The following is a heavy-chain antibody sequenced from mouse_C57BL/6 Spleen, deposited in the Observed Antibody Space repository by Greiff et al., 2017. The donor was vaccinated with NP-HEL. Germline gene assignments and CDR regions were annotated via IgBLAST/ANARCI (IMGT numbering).Heavy chain of an antibody. D-gene: IGHD2-5*01. CDR1: GYTFTSYW. CDR3: ARGSYSNFYFDY. J-gene: IGHJ2*01. CDR2: IHPNSGST. V-gene: IGHV1-64*01. Sequence: QVQLQQPGAELVKPGASVKLSCKASGYTFTSYWLHWVKQRPGQGLEWIGMIHPNSGSTNYNEKFKSKATLTVDKSSSTAYMQLSSLTSEDSAVYYCARGSYSNFYFDYWGQGTTLTVSS.